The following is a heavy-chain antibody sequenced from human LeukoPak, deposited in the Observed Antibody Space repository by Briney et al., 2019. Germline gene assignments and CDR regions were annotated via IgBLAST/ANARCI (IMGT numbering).Heavy chain of an antibody. CDR2: IYHSGST. V-gene: IGHV4-38-2*02. Sequence: SETLSLTCTVSGYSISSGYYWGWIRQPPGKGLDWIGSIYHSGSTYYNPSLKSRVTISVDTSKNQFSLKLSSVTAADTAVYYCARVGYDFWSGYYQTPYFDYWGQGTLVTVSS. CDR1: GYSISSGYY. CDR3: ARVGYDFWSGYYQTPYFDY. D-gene: IGHD3-3*01. J-gene: IGHJ4*02.